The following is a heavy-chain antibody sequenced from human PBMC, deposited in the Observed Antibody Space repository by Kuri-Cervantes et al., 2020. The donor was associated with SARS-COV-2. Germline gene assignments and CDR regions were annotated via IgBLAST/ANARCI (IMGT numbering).Heavy chain of an antibody. CDR3: ARGGLAAAGRVWFDP. D-gene: IGHD6-25*01. CDR2: INPNSGGT. CDR1: GYIFTEYY. J-gene: IGHJ5*02. V-gene: IGHV1-2*02. Sequence: ASVKVSCKASGYIFTEYYMHWVRQAPGQGLEWMGWINPNSGGTNYTQRFQGRVTMTRDTSISTAYMELSRLRPDDTAVYYCARGGLAAAGRVWFDPWGQGTLVTVSS.